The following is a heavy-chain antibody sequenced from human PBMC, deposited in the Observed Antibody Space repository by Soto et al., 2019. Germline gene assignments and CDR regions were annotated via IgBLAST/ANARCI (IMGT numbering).Heavy chain of an antibody. D-gene: IGHD3-9*01. Sequence: GSGPTLVNPTQTLTLTCTFSGFSLSTSGVGVGWIRQPPGKALEWLALIYWDDDKRYSPSLKSRLTITKDTSKNQVVLTMTNMDPVDTATYYCAHRGVLTGLFDPWGQGTLVTVSS. CDR3: AHRGVLTGLFDP. CDR1: GFSLSTSGVG. CDR2: IYWDDDK. J-gene: IGHJ5*02. V-gene: IGHV2-5*02.